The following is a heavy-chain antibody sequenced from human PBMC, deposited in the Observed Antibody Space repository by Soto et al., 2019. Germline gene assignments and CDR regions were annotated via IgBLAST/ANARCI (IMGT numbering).Heavy chain of an antibody. CDR2: IYYSGST. V-gene: IGHV4-31*02. CDR3: AIFFFQAEDGIRDTVPVSAFLLNRSSDL. D-gene: IGHD2-15*01. Sequence: PGKGLEWIGSIYYSGSTYYNPSLQSRVTISVDTSKNQFSLKLSSVTAADAAVYYCAIFFFQAEDGIRDTVPVSAFLLNRSSDL. J-gene: IGHJ2*01.